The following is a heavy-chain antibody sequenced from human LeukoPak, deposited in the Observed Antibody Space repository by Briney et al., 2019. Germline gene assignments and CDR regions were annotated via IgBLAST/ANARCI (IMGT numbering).Heavy chain of an antibody. D-gene: IGHD2-2*02. CDR3: ARYLPYTYVDD. J-gene: IGHJ4*02. Sequence: PSETLSLTCTVSGGSISSSNYYGGSLRQPPGKGLEWIGSISYSGNTHYNPSLKSRVTISVDTSKNQFSLKLSSVTAADTAVYYCARYLPYTYVDDWGQGTLVTVSS. CDR1: GGSISSSNYY. V-gene: IGHV4-39*01. CDR2: ISYSGNT.